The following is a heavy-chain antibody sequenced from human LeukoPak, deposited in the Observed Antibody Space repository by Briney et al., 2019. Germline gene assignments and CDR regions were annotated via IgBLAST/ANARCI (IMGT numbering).Heavy chain of an antibody. Sequence: GGSLRLSCAASGFTFSSYWMSWVRQAPGKGLEWVANIKQDGSEKHYVDSVKGRFTISRDNAKNSLYLQMNSLRAEDTAVYYCARGIAARLYSSSWSKPYYYYYMDVWGKGTTVTVSS. CDR1: GFTFSSYW. CDR2: IKQDGSEK. D-gene: IGHD6-13*01. J-gene: IGHJ6*03. CDR3: ARGIAARLYSSSWSKPYYYYYMDV. V-gene: IGHV3-7*01.